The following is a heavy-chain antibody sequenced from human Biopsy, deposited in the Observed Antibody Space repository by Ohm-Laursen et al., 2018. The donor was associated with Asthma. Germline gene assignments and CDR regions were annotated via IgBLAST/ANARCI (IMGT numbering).Heavy chain of an antibody. D-gene: IGHD3-16*01. Sequence: SETLSFTCIVSGGSISSGAYYWSWVRQPPGKGLEWIGYIYYIGSTYYNPSLKSRVAISLDTSKNQFSLKLSSVTAADTAVYFCARRGGVRRYFDYWGQGTLVTVSS. CDR1: GGSISSGAYY. J-gene: IGHJ4*02. V-gene: IGHV4-30-4*01. CDR3: ARRGGVRRYFDY. CDR2: IYYIGST.